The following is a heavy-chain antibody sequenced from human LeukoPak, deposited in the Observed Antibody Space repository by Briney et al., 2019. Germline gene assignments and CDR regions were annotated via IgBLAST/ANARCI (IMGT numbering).Heavy chain of an antibody. CDR3: ARDGSSGWLDY. D-gene: IGHD6-19*01. J-gene: IGHJ4*02. CDR1: GGSFSGYY. V-gene: IGHV4-34*01. CDR2: INHSGST. Sequence: SETQSLTCAVYGGSFSGYYWSWIRQPPGKGLEWIGEINHSGSTNYNPSLKSRVTISVDTSKNQFSLKLSSVTAADTAVYYCARDGSSGWLDYWGQGTLVTVSS.